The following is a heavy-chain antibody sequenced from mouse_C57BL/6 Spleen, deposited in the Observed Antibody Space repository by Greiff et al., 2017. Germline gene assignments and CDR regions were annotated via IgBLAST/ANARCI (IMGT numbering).Heavy chain of an antibody. D-gene: IGHD1-1*01. Sequence: EVKLMESGPGLVKPSQSLSLTCSVTGYSITSGYYWNWIRQFPGNKLEWMGYISYDGSNNYNPSLKNRISITRDTSKNQFFLKLNSVTTEDTATYYCARGDYYYGSSYEWYFDVWGTGTTVTVSS. CDR1: GYSITSGYY. V-gene: IGHV3-6*01. CDR2: ISYDGSN. CDR3: ARGDYYYGSSYEWYFDV. J-gene: IGHJ1*03.